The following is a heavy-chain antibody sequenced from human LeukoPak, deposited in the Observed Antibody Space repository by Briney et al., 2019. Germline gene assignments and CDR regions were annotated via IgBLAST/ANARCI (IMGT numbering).Heavy chain of an antibody. CDR3: ARDPLGARFGELKAGYFDY. V-gene: IGHV1-18*01. D-gene: IGHD3-10*01. Sequence: ASVKVSCKASGYTFTSYGISWVRQAPGQGLEWMGWISTYNGYTNYAQKLQGRVTMTTDTSTSTAYMELRSLISDDTAVYYCARDPLGARFGELKAGYFDYWGQGTLVTVSS. CDR1: GYTFTSYG. J-gene: IGHJ4*02. CDR2: ISTYNGYT.